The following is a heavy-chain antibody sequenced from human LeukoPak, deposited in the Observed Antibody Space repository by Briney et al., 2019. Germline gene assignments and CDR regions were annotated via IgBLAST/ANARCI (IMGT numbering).Heavy chain of an antibody. CDR2: INWNGGST. CDR3: ARVAYYYDSSGLYYFDY. J-gene: IGHJ4*02. D-gene: IGHD3-22*01. Sequence: GSLRLSCAASGFTFDDYGMSWVRQAPGKGLEWVSGINWNGGSTGYADSVKGRFTISRDNAKNSLYLQMNSLRAEDTALYHCARVAYYYDSSGLYYFDYWGQGTLVTVSS. CDR1: GFTFDDYG. V-gene: IGHV3-20*01.